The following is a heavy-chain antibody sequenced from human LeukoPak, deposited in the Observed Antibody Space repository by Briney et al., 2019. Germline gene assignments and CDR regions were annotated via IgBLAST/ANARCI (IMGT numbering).Heavy chain of an antibody. D-gene: IGHD1-26*01. CDR3: ARLSIYSGSYYFDY. CDR1: GYSFTSYW. V-gene: IGHV5-51*01. CDR2: IYPGDSDT. J-gene: IGHJ4*02. Sequence: GESLKISCKGSGYSFTSYWIGWVRQMPGKGLEWMGIIYPGDSDTRYSPPFQGQVTISDDKSISTAYLQWSSLKASDTAMYYCARLSIYSGSYYFDYWGQGTLVTVSS.